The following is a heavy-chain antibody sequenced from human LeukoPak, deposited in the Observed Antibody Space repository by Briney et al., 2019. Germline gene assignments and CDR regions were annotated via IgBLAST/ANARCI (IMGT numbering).Heavy chain of an antibody. J-gene: IGHJ4*02. D-gene: IGHD3-16*01. CDR1: GVSISSYY. V-gene: IGHV4-4*07. CDR3: ARGASY. Sequence: SETLSLTCTVSGVSISSYYWSWIRQPAGKGLEWIGRLYSSGSTNYNPSLKSRVTMSVDTSKNQFSLKLSSVTAADPAVYYCARGASYWGQGTLVTVSS. CDR2: LYSSGST.